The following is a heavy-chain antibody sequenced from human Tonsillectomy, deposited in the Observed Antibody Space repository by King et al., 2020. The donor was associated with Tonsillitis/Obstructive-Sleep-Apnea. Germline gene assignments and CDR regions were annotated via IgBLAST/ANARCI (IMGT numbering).Heavy chain of an antibody. V-gene: IGHV4-59*01. D-gene: IGHD3-22*01. Sequence: QLQESGPGLVKPSETLSLTCTVSGDSITDYYWSWIRQTPGKGLEWIGHIDNTGTTNYNPSLRSRVTFSIDTFKNHFSLKLSSVTAAESAVYYCARTFYYESNGYLTEHYFDYCGQGALVTVSS. CDR3: ARTFYYESNGYLTEHYFDY. J-gene: IGHJ4*02. CDR1: GDSITDYY. CDR2: IDNTGTT.